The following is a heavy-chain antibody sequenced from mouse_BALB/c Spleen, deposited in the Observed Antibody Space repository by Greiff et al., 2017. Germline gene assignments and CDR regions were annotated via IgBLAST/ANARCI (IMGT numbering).Heavy chain of an antibody. CDR2: ILPGSGST. J-gene: IGHJ4*01. CDR1: GYTFSSYW. Sequence: VQLQQSGAELMKPGASVKISCKATGYTFSSYWIEWVKQRPGHGLEWIGEILPGSGSTNYNEKFKGKATFTADTSSNTAYMQLSSLTSEDSAVYYCARPTVVATEGYWGQGTSVTVSS. CDR3: ARPTVVATEGY. V-gene: IGHV1-9*01. D-gene: IGHD1-1*01.